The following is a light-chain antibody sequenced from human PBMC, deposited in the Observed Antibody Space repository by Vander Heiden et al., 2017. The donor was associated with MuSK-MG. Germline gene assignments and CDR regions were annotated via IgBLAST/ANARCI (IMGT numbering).Light chain of an antibody. Sequence: DIVMTQSPESLAVSLGERATINCKSSQSVFYSSNNKNFLAWYQQKPGQPPKLLIYWASARESGVPDRFSGSGSGTDFTLTISSLQAEDVAVYYCQQYYSTPLTFGGGTKVEIK. CDR2: WAS. CDR1: QSVFYSSNNKNF. CDR3: QQYYSTPLT. V-gene: IGKV4-1*01. J-gene: IGKJ4*01.